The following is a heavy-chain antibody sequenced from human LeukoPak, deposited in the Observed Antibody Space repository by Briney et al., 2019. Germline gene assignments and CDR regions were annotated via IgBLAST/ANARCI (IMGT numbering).Heavy chain of an antibody. CDR2: IGSSGSTI. Sequence: PGGSLRLSCAASGFTFSDYYMSWIRQAPGKGLEWVSYIGSSGSTIYYADSVKGRFTISRDNAKNSLYLQMNSLRAEDTAVYYCARDMPIVCGGDCYSDYWGQGTLVTVSS. CDR3: ARDMPIVCGGDCYSDY. D-gene: IGHD2-21*02. CDR1: GFTFSDYY. V-gene: IGHV3-11*01. J-gene: IGHJ4*02.